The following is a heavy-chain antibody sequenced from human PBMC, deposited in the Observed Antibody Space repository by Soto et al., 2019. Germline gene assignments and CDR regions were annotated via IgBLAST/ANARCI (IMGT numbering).Heavy chain of an antibody. J-gene: IGHJ6*02. D-gene: IGHD7-27*01. CDR2: ISYDGSNK. V-gene: IGHV3-30*18. CDR1: GFTFSSYG. CDR3: AKDLSANGGYYYYGMDV. Sequence: GGSLRLSCAASGFTFSSYGMHWVRQAPGKGLEWVAVISYDGSNKYYADSVKGRFTISRDNSKNTLYLQMNSLRAEDTAVYYCAKDLSANGGYYYYGMDVWGQGTTVTVSS.